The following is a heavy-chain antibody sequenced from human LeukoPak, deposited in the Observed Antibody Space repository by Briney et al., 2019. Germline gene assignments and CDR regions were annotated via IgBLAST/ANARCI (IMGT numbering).Heavy chain of an antibody. V-gene: IGHV5-51*01. CDR3: TRLPVPAAFSFDP. CDR2: IYPGDSDT. CDR1: GYSFTSYW. J-gene: IGHJ5*02. Sequence: GESLKISCKGSGYSFTSYWIGWVRQMPGKGLEWMGIIYPGDSDTRYSPSFQGQVTISADKSISTAYLQWSSLKASDTAMYYCTRLPVPAAFSFDPWGQGTLVTVSS. D-gene: IGHD2-2*01.